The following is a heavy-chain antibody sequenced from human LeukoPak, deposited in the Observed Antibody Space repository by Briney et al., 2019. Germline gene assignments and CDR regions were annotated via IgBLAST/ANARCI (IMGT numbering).Heavy chain of an antibody. Sequence: GSLRLSCAASGFTFSTYSMNWIRQPPGKGLEWIGEINHSGSTNYNPSLKSRVTISVDTSKNQFSLKLSSVTAADTAVYYCARHVKWLVGGFDYWGQGTLVTVSS. CDR2: INHSGST. CDR3: ARHVKWLVGGFDY. J-gene: IGHJ4*02. V-gene: IGHV4-34*01. CDR1: GFTFSTYS. D-gene: IGHD6-19*01.